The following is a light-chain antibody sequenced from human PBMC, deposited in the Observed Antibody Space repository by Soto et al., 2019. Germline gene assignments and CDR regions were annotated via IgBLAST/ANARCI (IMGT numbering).Light chain of an antibody. Sequence: EIVLTQSPATLSLSPGDRAVLSCRASQSVSRSLTWYQHKPGQAPRLLIYDASTRATSIPRRFSGSGSRTDFTLTISSLEPEDFAVYYCQQRSNSFGGGTKVQIK. CDR2: DAS. CDR1: QSVSRS. CDR3: QQRSNS. J-gene: IGKJ4*01. V-gene: IGKV3-11*01.